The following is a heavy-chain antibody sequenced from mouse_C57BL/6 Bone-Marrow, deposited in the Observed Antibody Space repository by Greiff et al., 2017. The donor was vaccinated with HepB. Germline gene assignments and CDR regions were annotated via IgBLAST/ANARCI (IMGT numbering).Heavy chain of an antibody. CDR1: GFTFSSYG. V-gene: IGHV5-6*01. Sequence: EVKLMESGGDLVKPGGSLKLSCAASGFTFSSYGMSWVRQTPDKRLEWVATISSGGSYTYYPDSLKGRFTISRDNAKNTLYLQMSSLKSEDTAMYYCARPRDSSPLAYWGQGTLVTVSA. J-gene: IGHJ3*01. D-gene: IGHD3-2*02. CDR3: ARPRDSSPLAY. CDR2: ISSGGSYT.